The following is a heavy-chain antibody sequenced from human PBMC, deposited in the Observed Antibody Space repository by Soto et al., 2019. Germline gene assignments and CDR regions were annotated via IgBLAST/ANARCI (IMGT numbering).Heavy chain of an antibody. J-gene: IGHJ6*02. CDR1: GGTFSSYA. V-gene: IGHV1-69*01. CDR3: ARTPYCGDDCYSGTPYYYYGMDV. Sequence: QVQLVQSGAEVKKPGSSVKVSCKASGGTFSSYAISWVRQAPGQGLEWMGGIIPIFGTANYAQKFQGRVTITADESTSTAYMELSSLRSEDTSVYYCARTPYCGDDCYSGTPYYYYGMDVWGQGTTVTVSS. D-gene: IGHD2-21*02. CDR2: IIPIFGTA.